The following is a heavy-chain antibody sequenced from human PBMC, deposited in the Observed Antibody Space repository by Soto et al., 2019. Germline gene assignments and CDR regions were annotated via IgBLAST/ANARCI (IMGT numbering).Heavy chain of an antibody. J-gene: IGHJ4*02. V-gene: IGHV4-4*02. Sequence: SETLSLTCTASSGSFGSGIWWSWVRQPPGKGLEWIGELYHTGNTNYNPSLKSRLTMSVDESKNQFSLSLSSVTAADTAVYYCAGAASLSTFDFWGRGTLVTVSS. CDR2: LYHTGNT. CDR3: AGAASLSTFDF. D-gene: IGHD6-6*01. CDR1: SGSFGSGIW.